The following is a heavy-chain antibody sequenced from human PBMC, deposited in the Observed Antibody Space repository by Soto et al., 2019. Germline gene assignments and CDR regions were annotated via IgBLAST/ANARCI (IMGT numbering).Heavy chain of an antibody. CDR1: GFTFGTYE. CDR3: ARDGYSYGYPFAMDV. CDR2: ITSSGTTI. Sequence: EVQLVESGGGLVQPGGSLRLSCVASGFTFGTYEMNWVRQAPGKGLEWVSYITSSGTTIYYADSVKGRFTISRDNAKNSLYLQMNSLRAEDTAVYYCARDGYSYGYPFAMDVWGQGTTVTVSS. V-gene: IGHV3-48*03. D-gene: IGHD5-18*01. J-gene: IGHJ6*02.